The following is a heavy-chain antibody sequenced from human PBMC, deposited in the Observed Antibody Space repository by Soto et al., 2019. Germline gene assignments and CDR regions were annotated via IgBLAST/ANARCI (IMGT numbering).Heavy chain of an antibody. J-gene: IGHJ4*02. CDR3: AKDWCSGTTCYCLEN. D-gene: IGHD1-7*01. CDR2: VSGSSGSK. CDR1: GFTFSSYA. V-gene: IGHV3-23*01. Sequence: EVQLLESGGGLVQPGGSLRLSCAASGFTFSSYAMSWVRQAPGKGLEWVSSVSGSSGSKSYADSVKGRFTISRDNSKSTVYLQMNSLRAEDTAVDFGAKDWCSGTTCYCLENWGQGTLVTVSS.